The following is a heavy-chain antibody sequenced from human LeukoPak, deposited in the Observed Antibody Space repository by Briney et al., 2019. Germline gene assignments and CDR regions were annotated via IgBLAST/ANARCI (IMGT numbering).Heavy chain of an antibody. J-gene: IGHJ4*02. CDR2: IDPSDSFT. V-gene: IGHV5-10-1*01. Sequence: GASLKISCKGSGYSFPSYWITWVRLMPGKGLEWMGRIDPSDSFTNYSPSFQGHVTISADKSISTAYLQWSSLKASDTAMYYCARSYSGYDYLDYWGQGTLVTVSS. CDR1: GYSFPSYW. D-gene: IGHD5-12*01. CDR3: ARSYSGYDYLDY.